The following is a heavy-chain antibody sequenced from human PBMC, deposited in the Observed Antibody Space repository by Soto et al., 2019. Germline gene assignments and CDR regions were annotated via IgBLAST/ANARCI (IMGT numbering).Heavy chain of an antibody. J-gene: IGHJ6*02. D-gene: IGHD3-22*01. Sequence: SETLSLTCTVSGGSISSYYWSWIRQPPGKGLEWIGYIYYSGSTNYNPSLKSRVTISVDTSKNQFSLKLSSVTAADTAVYYCASDYYYDSSGYYPDTRYYYGMDVWGQGTTLTVSS. V-gene: IGHV4-59*08. CDR3: ASDYYYDSSGYYPDTRYYYGMDV. CDR2: IYYSGST. CDR1: GGSISSYY.